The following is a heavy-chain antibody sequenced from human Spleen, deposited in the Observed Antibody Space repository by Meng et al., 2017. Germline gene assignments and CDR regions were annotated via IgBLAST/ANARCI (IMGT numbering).Heavy chain of an antibody. J-gene: IGHJ4*02. Sequence: ASVKVSCKASGYNFIGGYWIYWVRQAPGQGLQWMGWINIYNGITNYGRNFQGRVTLTTDTSTSTGYMELRSLTSDDTAVYYCATRGNPYLDRWGQGTLVTSPQ. V-gene: IGHV1-18*01. CDR2: INIYNGIT. CDR1: GYNFIGGYW. CDR3: ATRGNPYLDR.